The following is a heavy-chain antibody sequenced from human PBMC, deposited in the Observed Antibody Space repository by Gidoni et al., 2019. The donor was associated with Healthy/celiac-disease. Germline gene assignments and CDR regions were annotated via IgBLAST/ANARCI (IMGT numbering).Heavy chain of an antibody. CDR3: ARALKQQLALDY. D-gene: IGHD6-13*01. CDR1: GFPFSSYS. CDR2: ISSSSSYI. Sequence: EVQLVESGGGLVKPGGSLRLSCAASGFPFSSYSMNWVRQAPGKGLEWVSSISSSSSYIYYADSVKGRFTISRDNAKNSLYLQMNSLRAEETAVYYCARALKQQLALDYWGQGTLVTVSS. J-gene: IGHJ4*02. V-gene: IGHV3-21*01.